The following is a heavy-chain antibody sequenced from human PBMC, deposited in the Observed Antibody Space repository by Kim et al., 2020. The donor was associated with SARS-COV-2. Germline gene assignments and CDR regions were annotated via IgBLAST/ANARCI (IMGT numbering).Heavy chain of an antibody. CDR2: ISYDGSNK. CDR3: AKDKVAVAAYYFDY. D-gene: IGHD6-19*01. J-gene: IGHJ4*02. CDR1: GFTFSSYG. V-gene: IGHV3-30*18. Sequence: GGSLRLSCAASGFTFSSYGMHWVRQAPGKGLEWVAVISYDGSNKYYADSVKGRFTISRDNSKNTLYLQMNSLRAEDTAVYYCAKDKVAVAAYYFDYWGQGTLVTVSS.